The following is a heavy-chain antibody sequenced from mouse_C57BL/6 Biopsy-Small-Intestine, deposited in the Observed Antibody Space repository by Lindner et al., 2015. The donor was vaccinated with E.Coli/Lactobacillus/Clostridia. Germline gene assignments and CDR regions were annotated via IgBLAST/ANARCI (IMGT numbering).Heavy chain of an antibody. J-gene: IGHJ2*01. CDR2: IKSSSNT. CDR3: TRGTYDSNYVLYYFDY. D-gene: IGHD2-5*01. Sequence: VQLQESGAELAKPGASVRLSCKASGYTFAHYWMHWVKERPGQGLEWIGYIKSSSNTQYNQRFKDRATLTVDKSSSTAYMQLSSLTYEDSAVYYCTRGTYDSNYVLYYFDYWGQGTTLTVSS. CDR1: GYTFAHYW. V-gene: IGHV1-7*01.